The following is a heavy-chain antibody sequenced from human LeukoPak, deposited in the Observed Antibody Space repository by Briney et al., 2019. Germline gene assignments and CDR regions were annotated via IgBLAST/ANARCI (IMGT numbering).Heavy chain of an antibody. V-gene: IGHV3-53*05. CDR1: GFTVSNNY. CDR3: ARLTGAWAIASGD. CDR2: MYRGGST. D-gene: IGHD1-14*01. Sequence: GGSLRLSCAASGFTVSNNYMSWVRQAPGKGLEWVSVMYRGGSTYYADSVKGRFTIARDDSKNTVFLQMTNLTAEDTAVYYCARLTGAWAIASGDWGQGTLVTVSS. J-gene: IGHJ4*02.